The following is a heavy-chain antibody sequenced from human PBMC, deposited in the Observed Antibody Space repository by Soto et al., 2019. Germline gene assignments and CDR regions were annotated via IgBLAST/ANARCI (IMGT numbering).Heavy chain of an antibody. Sequence: SETLSLTCTVSGGSISSGGYYWSWIRQHPGKGLEWIGYIYYSGSTYYNPSLKSRVTISVDTSKNQFSLKLSSVTAADTAVYYCARSANNMPIYWGQGTLVTVSS. CDR1: GGSISSGGYY. D-gene: IGHD2-2*01. J-gene: IGHJ4*02. CDR2: IYYSGST. V-gene: IGHV4-31*03. CDR3: ARSANNMPIY.